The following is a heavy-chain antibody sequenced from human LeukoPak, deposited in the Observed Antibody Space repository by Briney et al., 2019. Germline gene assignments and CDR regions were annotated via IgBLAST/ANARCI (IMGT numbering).Heavy chain of an antibody. CDR1: GFTFSNFG. V-gene: IGHV3-30*02. CDR3: AKENSGWYYFDY. D-gene: IGHD6-19*01. J-gene: IGHJ4*02. Sequence: GGSLRLSCAASGFTFSNFGMHWVRQAPGKGLEWVAFIRYDGTNKYYADSVKGRFTISRDDSKNTLYLQMSSLRPEDTAVYYCAKENSGWYYFDYWGQGTLVTVSS. CDR2: IRYDGTNK.